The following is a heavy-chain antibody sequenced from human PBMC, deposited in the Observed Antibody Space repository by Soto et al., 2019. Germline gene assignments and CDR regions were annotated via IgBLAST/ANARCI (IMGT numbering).Heavy chain of an antibody. CDR3: AKKGLGSLATYCTTGDCHYAFDV. V-gene: IGHV3-23*01. Sequence: EVQLLESGGGLVRPGGSLRLSCAASGFTFYNYAMNWVRQAPGKGLDGVSTISGGGDGTYYADSVKGRFTISRDNSSNTVYLQMNSLRAEDTAVYYCAKKGLGSLATYCTTGDCHYAFDVWGQGTLVTVSS. CDR2: ISGGGDGT. J-gene: IGHJ3*01. D-gene: IGHD2-8*01. CDR1: GFTFYNYA.